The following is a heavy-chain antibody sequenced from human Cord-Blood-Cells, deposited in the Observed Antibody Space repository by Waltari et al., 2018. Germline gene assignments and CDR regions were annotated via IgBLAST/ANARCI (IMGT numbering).Heavy chain of an antibody. D-gene: IGHD3-3*01. J-gene: IGHJ4*02. V-gene: IGHV1-69*01. CDR2: IIPIFGTA. Sequence: QVQLVQSGAEVKKPGSSVKVSCKASGGTFSSYAISWVRQAPGQGLEWMGVIIPIFGTANYAQKFQGRVTIPADESTSTAYMELSSLRSEDTAVYYCARVANYDFWSGYYYFDYWGQGTLVTVSS. CDR3: ARVANYDFWSGYYYFDY. CDR1: GGTFSSYA.